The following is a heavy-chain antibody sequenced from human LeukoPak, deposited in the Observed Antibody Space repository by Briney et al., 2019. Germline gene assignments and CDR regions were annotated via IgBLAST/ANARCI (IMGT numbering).Heavy chain of an antibody. CDR1: GGTFRSYA. Sequence: SVKVSCKASGGTFRSYAIRWVRQAPGQGLEWMGGIIPIFGTANYAQKFQGRVTITADESTSTAYMELSSLRSEDTAVYYCARDLGYCTNGVCHTRFDYWGQGTLVAVSS. CDR3: ARDLGYCTNGVCHTRFDY. J-gene: IGHJ4*02. CDR2: IIPIFGTA. V-gene: IGHV1-69*01. D-gene: IGHD2-8*01.